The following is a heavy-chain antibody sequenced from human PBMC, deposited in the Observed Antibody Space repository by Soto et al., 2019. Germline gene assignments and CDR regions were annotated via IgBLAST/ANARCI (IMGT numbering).Heavy chain of an antibody. Sequence: PGGSLRLSCAASGFTFSSYGMHWVRQAPGKGLEWVAIISEDGRNKYYADSVKGRFTISRDNSKNTVYLQMNSLRAEDTAVYYCAKDSAVATIRIYDYWGQGTLGTVSS. D-gene: IGHD5-12*01. CDR3: AKDSAVATIRIYDY. J-gene: IGHJ4*02. CDR1: GFTFSSYG. V-gene: IGHV3-30*18. CDR2: ISEDGRNK.